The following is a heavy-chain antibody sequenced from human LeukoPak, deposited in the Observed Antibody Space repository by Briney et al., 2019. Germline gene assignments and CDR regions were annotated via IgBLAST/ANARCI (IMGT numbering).Heavy chain of an antibody. D-gene: IGHD3-10*01. CDR2: IIPILGIA. Sequence: SVKVSCKASGGTFSSYAISWVRQAPGQGLEWMGRIIPILGIANYAQKFQGRVTITADKSTSTAYMELSSLRSEDTAVYYCARGADMVQGVIIDYYYYYYMDVWGKGTTVTVSS. CDR3: ARGADMVQGVIIDYYYYYYMDV. V-gene: IGHV1-69*04. CDR1: GGTFSSYA. J-gene: IGHJ6*03.